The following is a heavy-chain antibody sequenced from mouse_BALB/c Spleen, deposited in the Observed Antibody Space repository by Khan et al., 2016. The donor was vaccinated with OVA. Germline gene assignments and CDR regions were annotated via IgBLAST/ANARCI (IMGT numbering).Heavy chain of an antibody. V-gene: IGHV2-2*02. J-gene: IGHJ3*01. D-gene: IGHD2-4*01. CDR3: AKRGDDYGRGACFSY. Sequence: QVRLKQSGPGLVQPSQSLSITCTVSGFSLTSYGVHWVRQSPGKGLEWLGVMWSGGSTDYNAAFISRLSLSKDNSKSQVFFKMNSLQANDTAIYYGAKRGDDYGRGACFSYWGQGTLVTVSA. CDR2: MWSGGST. CDR1: GFSLTSYG.